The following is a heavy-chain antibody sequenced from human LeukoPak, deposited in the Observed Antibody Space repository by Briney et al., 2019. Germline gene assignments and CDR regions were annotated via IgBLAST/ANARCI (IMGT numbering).Heavy chain of an antibody. Sequence: PGGSLRLSCAASGFTVSSNYMSWVRQAPGKGLDWVSALSGSGDTTYYADSVKGRFTISRDNSKNTLYLQMNNLRAEDTAVYYCASPGWEFYDSSLDAFDIWGQGTMVTVSS. CDR2: LSGSGDTT. CDR3: ASPGWEFYDSSLDAFDI. J-gene: IGHJ3*02. D-gene: IGHD3-22*01. CDR1: GFTVSSNY. V-gene: IGHV3-23*01.